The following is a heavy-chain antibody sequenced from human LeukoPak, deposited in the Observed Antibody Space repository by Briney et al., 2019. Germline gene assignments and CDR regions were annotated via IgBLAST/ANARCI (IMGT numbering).Heavy chain of an antibody. CDR1: GGTFSSYA. V-gene: IGHV1-18*01. CDR2: ISAYNGNT. Sequence: ASVKVSCKASGGTFSSYAISWVRQAPGQGLEWMGWISAYNGNTNYAQKLQGRVTMTTDTSTSTAYMELRSLRSDDTAVYYCARGGYYYDSSGYYSGPYYYYYYMDVWGKGTTVTVSS. CDR3: ARGGYYYDSSGYYSGPYYYYYYMDV. D-gene: IGHD3-22*01. J-gene: IGHJ6*03.